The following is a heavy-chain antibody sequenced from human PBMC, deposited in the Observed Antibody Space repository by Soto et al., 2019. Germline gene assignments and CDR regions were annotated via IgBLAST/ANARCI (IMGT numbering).Heavy chain of an antibody. CDR3: ATANTPYAFDM. J-gene: IGHJ3*02. V-gene: IGHV3-7*01. CDR2: INPAGNVQ. CDR1: GLTFSISW. Sequence: VQLLESVGGLVQPGESLRLSCTASGLTFSISWMTWVSQAPGEGLEWVSNINPAGNVQHYADSVKERFTISRDNAKNSLFLQMSGLRVEDTAVYYCATANTPYAFDMWGQGTMVTVSS.